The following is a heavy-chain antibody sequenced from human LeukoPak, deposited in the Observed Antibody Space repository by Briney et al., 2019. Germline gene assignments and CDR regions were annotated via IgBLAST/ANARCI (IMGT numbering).Heavy chain of an antibody. V-gene: IGHV4-39*01. CDR2: IYYSGST. CDR1: GDSILSRTYY. CDR3: ARHGRRVLYYFDY. J-gene: IGHJ4*02. D-gene: IGHD2-15*01. Sequence: ASETLSLTCTVSGDSILSRTYYWGWIRQPPGKGLEWIGSIYYSGSTYYNPSLKSRVTISVDTSKNQFSLKLSSVTAADTAVYYCARHGRRVLYYFDYWGQGTLVTVSS.